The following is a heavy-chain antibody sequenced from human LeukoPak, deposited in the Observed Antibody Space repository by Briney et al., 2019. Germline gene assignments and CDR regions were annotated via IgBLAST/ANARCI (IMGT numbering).Heavy chain of an antibody. J-gene: IGHJ4*02. V-gene: IGHV4-59*08. CDR1: GGSISSNY. CDR2: IYYSGST. Sequence: PSETLSLTCTVSGGSISSNYWSWIRQPPGKGLEWIGHIYYSGSTNYNPSLKSRVTISVDTSKNQFSLKLSSVTAADMAVYYCARLLSGGEGYWGQGTLVTVSS. D-gene: IGHD3-16*01. CDR3: ARLLSGGEGY.